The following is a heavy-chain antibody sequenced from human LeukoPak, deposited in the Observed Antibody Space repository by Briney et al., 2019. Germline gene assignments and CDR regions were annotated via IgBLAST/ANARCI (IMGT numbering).Heavy chain of an antibody. D-gene: IGHD3-3*01. Sequence: VASVKVSCKASGGTFSSYAISWVRQAPGQGLEWMGGIIPIFGTANYAQKFQGRVTITADESTSTAYMELSSLRPEDTAVYYCARDPKYYDFWSGYYGGVDYYYYGMDVWGQGTTVTVSS. CDR2: IIPIFGTA. CDR3: ARDPKYYDFWSGYYGGVDYYYYGMDV. V-gene: IGHV1-69*13. J-gene: IGHJ6*02. CDR1: GGTFSSYA.